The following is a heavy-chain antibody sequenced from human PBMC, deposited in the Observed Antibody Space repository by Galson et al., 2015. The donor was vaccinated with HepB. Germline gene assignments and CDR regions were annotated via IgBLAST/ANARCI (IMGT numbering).Heavy chain of an antibody. Sequence: SVKVSCKASGYTFTSYDINWVRQATGQGLEWMGWMNPNSGNTGYAQKFQGRVTMTRNTSISTAYMELSSLRSEDTAVYYCARLAAGTGGWFDPWGQGTLVTVSS. CDR2: MNPNSGNT. CDR1: GYTFTSYD. V-gene: IGHV1-8*01. D-gene: IGHD6-13*01. CDR3: ARLAAGTGGWFDP. J-gene: IGHJ5*02.